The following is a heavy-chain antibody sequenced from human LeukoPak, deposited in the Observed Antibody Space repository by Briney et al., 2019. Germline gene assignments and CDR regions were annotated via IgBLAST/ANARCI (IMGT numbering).Heavy chain of an antibody. J-gene: IGHJ5*02. CDR3: ARGLGLWFGGPSWFDP. V-gene: IGHV4-4*02. CDR1: GGSISSNNW. CDR2: IYHSGNN. D-gene: IGHD3-10*01. Sequence: KSSGTLSLTCAVSGGSISSNNWWSWVRQPPGKGLEWIGEIYHSGNNNYNPSLKSRVTISVDTSKNQFSLKLSSVTAADTAVYYCARGLGLWFGGPSWFDPWGQGTLVTVSS.